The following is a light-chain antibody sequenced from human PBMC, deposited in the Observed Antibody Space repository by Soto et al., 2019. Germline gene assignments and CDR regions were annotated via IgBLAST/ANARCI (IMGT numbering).Light chain of an antibody. CDR1: QSIRDN. CDR2: SAS. V-gene: IGKV3-15*01. J-gene: IGKJ5*01. Sequence: EIVMTQSPATLSVSPGETATLSCRASQSIRDNLAWYQQKGGQAPRLLIRSASTRASGIPARFSGSGSGTEFTLTISNLQPEDFAVYYCQQYNNWLPITFGQGTRLEIK. CDR3: QQYNNWLPIT.